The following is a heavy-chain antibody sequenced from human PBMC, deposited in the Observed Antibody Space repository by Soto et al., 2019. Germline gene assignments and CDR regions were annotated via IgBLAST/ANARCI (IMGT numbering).Heavy chain of an antibody. CDR3: ASSGITGTRRAFDL. CDR2: IYYSGST. D-gene: IGHD1-20*01. Sequence: XETLSLTCTVSGGSISSSSYYWDWIRQPPGKGLEWIGSIYYSGSTYYNPSLKSRVTISVDTSKNQFSLKLSSVTAADTAVYYCASSGITGTRRAFDLWGQGTMVTVSS. J-gene: IGHJ3*01. CDR1: GGSISSSSYY. V-gene: IGHV4-39*01.